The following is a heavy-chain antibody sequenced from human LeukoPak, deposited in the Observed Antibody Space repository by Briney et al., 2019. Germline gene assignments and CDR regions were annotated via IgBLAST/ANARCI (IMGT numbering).Heavy chain of an antibody. CDR3: TTLGLFDY. J-gene: IGHJ4*02. CDR1: GFTFSSYW. Sequence: PGGSLRLSCAASGFTFSSYWMSWVRQAPGKGLEWVANIKQDGSEKYYVDSVKGRFTISRDNAKNSLYLQMNSLKTEDTAVYYCTTLGLFDYWGQGTLVTVSS. CDR2: IKQDGSEK. D-gene: IGHD1-14*01. V-gene: IGHV3-7*03.